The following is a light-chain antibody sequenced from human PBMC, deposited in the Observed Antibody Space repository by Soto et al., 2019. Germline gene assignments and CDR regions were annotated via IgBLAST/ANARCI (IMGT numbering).Light chain of an antibody. CDR2: DAS. CDR3: QQRSNWPLT. V-gene: IGKV3-11*01. Sequence: EIVLTQSPATLSLSPGDRATLSCRASQSVNRYFAWYQQKPGQAPRLLIYDASNRATGIPARFSGSGSGTDFNLTIGSLEPEDFAVYYCQQRSNWPLTFGGGTRVEIK. J-gene: IGKJ4*01. CDR1: QSVNRY.